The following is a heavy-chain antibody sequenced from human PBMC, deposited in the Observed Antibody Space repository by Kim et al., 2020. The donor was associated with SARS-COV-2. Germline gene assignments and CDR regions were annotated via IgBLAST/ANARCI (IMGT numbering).Heavy chain of an antibody. J-gene: IGHJ4*02. CDR3: TRDIVLIVAF. D-gene: IGHD3-16*01. CDR2: DK. Sequence: DKSYGESVKGRFTISRDNAKNLLYLGMHSLRAEDTAVYYCTRDIVLIVAFWGPGTLVTVSS. V-gene: IGHV3-7*03.